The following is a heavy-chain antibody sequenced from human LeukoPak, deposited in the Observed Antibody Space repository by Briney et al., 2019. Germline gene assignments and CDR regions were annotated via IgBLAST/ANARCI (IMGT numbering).Heavy chain of an antibody. CDR2: RSIYNGNT. V-gene: IGHV1-18*01. CDR1: GYDFINYG. D-gene: IGHD6-6*01. J-gene: IGHJ4*02. Sequence: GASVKVSCEASGYDFINYGISWVRQAPGQGLEWMGWRSIYNGNTDYKLQGRVTMTTDTSTNTAYMEVRSLRSDDTAVYYCARGGPFPSSSSSREYYLDYWGQGTLVTVSS. CDR3: ARGGPFPSSSSSREYYLDY.